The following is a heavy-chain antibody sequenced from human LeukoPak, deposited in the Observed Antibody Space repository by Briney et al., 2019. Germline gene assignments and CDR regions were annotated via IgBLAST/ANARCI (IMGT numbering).Heavy chain of an antibody. V-gene: IGHV3-64*02. CDR2: ISSNGGST. D-gene: IGHD2-15*01. CDR1: GFTFSSYA. J-gene: IGHJ4*02. Sequence: GGSLRLSCAASGFTFSSYAMHWVRQAPGEGLEYVSAISSNGGSTYYADSVKGRFTISRDNSKNTLYLQMGSLRAEDMAVYYCARGYCSGGSCPLDYWGQGTLVTISS. CDR3: ARGYCSGGSCPLDY.